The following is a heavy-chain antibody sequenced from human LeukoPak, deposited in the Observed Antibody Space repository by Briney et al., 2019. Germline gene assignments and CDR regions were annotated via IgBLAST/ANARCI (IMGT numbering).Heavy chain of an antibody. D-gene: IGHD2-2*01. V-gene: IGHV4-30-4*08. CDR2: IYYSGST. Sequence: SETLSLTCTVSGGSISGDIYYWSWIRQPPGKGLEWIGYIYYSGSTYYNPSLKSRVTISVDTSMNQFSLKLSSVTAADTAVYYCARQFCSSPNCYCAFDIWGQGTMVTVAS. CDR3: ARQFCSSPNCYCAFDI. J-gene: IGHJ3*02. CDR1: GGSISGDIYY.